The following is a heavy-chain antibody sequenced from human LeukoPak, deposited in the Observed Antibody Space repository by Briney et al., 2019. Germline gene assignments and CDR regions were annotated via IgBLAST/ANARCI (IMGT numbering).Heavy chain of an antibody. D-gene: IGHD2-2*01. CDR2: IDHSGNT. Sequence: SETLSLTCDVSGGSFSGHYWSWIRQPPGKGLEWIGEIDHSGNTNYNPSLKRRVTISIDTSKTQFSLRLSSVTAADTAVYYCARDSFGPAAYYFDYWGQGTLVTVSS. CDR3: ARDSFGPAAYYFDY. CDR1: GGSFSGHY. J-gene: IGHJ4*02. V-gene: IGHV4-34*01.